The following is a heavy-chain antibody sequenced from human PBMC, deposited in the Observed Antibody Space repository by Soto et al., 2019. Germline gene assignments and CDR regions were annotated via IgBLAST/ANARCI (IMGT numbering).Heavy chain of an antibody. CDR1: GFTFSSYA. CDR2: ISGSGGST. CDR3: AKDLSPTTGVPIHDAFDI. Sequence: GGSLRLSCAASGFTFSSYAMSWVRQAPGKGLEWVSAISGSGGSTYYADSVKGRFTISRDNSKNTLYLQMNSLRAEDTDVYYCAKDLSPTTGVPIHDAFDIWGQGTMVTVSS. J-gene: IGHJ3*02. V-gene: IGHV3-23*01. D-gene: IGHD1-1*01.